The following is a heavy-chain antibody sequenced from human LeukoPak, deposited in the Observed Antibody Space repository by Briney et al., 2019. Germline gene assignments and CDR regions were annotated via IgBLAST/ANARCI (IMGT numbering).Heavy chain of an antibody. J-gene: IGHJ6*03. CDR2: IRYDGSNK. D-gene: IGHD6-13*01. CDR1: GFTFTSYG. CDR3: AKGNGDYSSSWYLSGGYYYYYYMDV. Sequence: GGSLGLSCAASGFTFTSYGIHWVRQAPGKGLEWVAFIRYDGSNKYYADSVKGRFTISRDNSKNTLYLQMNSLRAEDTAVYYCAKGNGDYSSSWYLSGGYYYYYYMDVWGKGATVTVSS. V-gene: IGHV3-30*02.